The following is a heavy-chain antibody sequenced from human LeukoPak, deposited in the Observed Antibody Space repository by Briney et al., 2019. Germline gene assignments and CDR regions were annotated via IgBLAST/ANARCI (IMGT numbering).Heavy chain of an antibody. CDR3: VKGVLGAAAGSGGEFDY. D-gene: IGHD6-13*01. Sequence: GGSLRLSCEASGFTFSNYWMSWVRQAPGKGLEWVANIKHDGSEKYYADSVKGRFTISRDNAKNSLYLQMNSLRAEDTALYYCVKGVLGAAAGSGGEFDYWGQGTLVTVSS. CDR2: IKHDGSEK. CDR1: GFTFSNYW. J-gene: IGHJ4*02. V-gene: IGHV3-7*03.